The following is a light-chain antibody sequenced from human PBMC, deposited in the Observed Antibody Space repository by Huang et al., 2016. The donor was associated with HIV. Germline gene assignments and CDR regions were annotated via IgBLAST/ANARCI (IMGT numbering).Light chain of an antibody. V-gene: IGKV3-15*01. CDR1: QSVATN. Sequence: EIIMTQSPATLSLSPGEGASLSCRANQSVATNLAWYLHRPGQSPRLLIFGASTRASGLPGRCSGSESETQFTLTGSGLQSEDFAVYCCQQNHNWPYTFGKGTKLEI. J-gene: IGKJ2*01. CDR3: QQNHNWPYT. CDR2: GAS.